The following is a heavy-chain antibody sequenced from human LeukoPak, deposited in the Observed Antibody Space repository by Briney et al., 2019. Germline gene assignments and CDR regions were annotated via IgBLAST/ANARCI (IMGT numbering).Heavy chain of an antibody. Sequence: SETLSLTCTVSGGSISSGDYYWSWIRQPPGKGLEWIGYIYYSGSTYYNPSLKSRVTISVDTSKNQFSLKVNSVTAADTAVYYCARTYGLSRFDYWGQGTLVTVSS. CDR1: GGSISSGDYY. CDR2: IYYSGST. V-gene: IGHV4-30-4*01. D-gene: IGHD4-17*01. CDR3: ARTYGLSRFDY. J-gene: IGHJ4*02.